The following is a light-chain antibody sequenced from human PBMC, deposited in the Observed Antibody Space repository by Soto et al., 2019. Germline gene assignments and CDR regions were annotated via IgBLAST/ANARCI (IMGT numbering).Light chain of an antibody. V-gene: IGKV3-15*01. CDR3: QQYNDWPRT. Sequence: EIVLTKSPGTLPLSPGERATLSCRASQSVSSSYLAWYQQKPGQAPRLLIYGASSRATGIPARFSGSGSGTEFTLTICSLQSEDSAVYYCQQYNDWPRTFGQGTRWIS. J-gene: IGKJ1*01. CDR2: GAS. CDR1: QSVSSSY.